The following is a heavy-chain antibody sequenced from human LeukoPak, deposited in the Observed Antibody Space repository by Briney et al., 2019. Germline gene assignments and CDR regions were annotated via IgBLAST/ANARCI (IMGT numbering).Heavy chain of an antibody. D-gene: IGHD6-13*01. J-gene: IGHJ4*02. Sequence: GESLKISCKGSGYSFSSYWIGWVRQMPGKGLECMGIIYPGDSNTRYSPSFQGQVTISADKSMSTAYLQWSTLKASDTAMYYCARVEGSSFLLDYWGQGTLVTVSS. CDR2: IYPGDSNT. V-gene: IGHV5-51*01. CDR3: ARVEGSSFLLDY. CDR1: GYSFSSYW.